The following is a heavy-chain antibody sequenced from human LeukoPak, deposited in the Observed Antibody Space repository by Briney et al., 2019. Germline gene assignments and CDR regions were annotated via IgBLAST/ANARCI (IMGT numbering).Heavy chain of an antibody. CDR3: ATWDDYAPPTRSDY. Sequence: ASVKVSCKVSGYTLTELSMHWVRQAPGKGLEWMGGFDPEDGETIYAQKFQGRVTMTEDTSTDTAYMELSSLRSEDTAVYYCATWDDYAPPTRSDYWGQGTLVTVSS. J-gene: IGHJ4*02. CDR2: FDPEDGET. CDR1: GYTLTELS. D-gene: IGHD3-16*01. V-gene: IGHV1-24*01.